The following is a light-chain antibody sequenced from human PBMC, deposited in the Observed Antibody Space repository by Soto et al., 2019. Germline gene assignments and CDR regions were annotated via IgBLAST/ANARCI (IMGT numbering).Light chain of an antibody. CDR1: QSVSRY. CDR3: QQGFSTPLT. Sequence: DIQMTQSPSSLSASVGDRVTITCRASQSVSRYLNWYQQKPGRAPKLLISTASSLQSGVPSRFSGSGSGTDFTLTISSLQPEDFATYYCQQGFSTPLTFGGGTKVDSK. V-gene: IGKV1-39*01. J-gene: IGKJ4*01. CDR2: TAS.